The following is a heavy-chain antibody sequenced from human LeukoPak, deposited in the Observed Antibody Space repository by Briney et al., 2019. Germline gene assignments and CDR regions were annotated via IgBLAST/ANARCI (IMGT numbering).Heavy chain of an antibody. CDR1: GFTVSSNY. CDR3: AREPQNYWYFDL. J-gene: IGHJ2*01. Sequence: PGGSLRLSCAASGFTVSSNYMSWVRQPPGKGLEWVSVIYSGGSTYYADSVKGRFTISRDNSKNTLYLQMNSLRAEDTAVYYCAREPQNYWYFDLWGRGTLVTVSS. V-gene: IGHV3-53*01. CDR2: IYSGGST.